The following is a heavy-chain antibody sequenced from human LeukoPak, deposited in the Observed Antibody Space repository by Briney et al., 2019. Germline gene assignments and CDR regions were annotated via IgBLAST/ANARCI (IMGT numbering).Heavy chain of an antibody. J-gene: IGHJ4*02. Sequence: PGGSLRLSCSASGFTFSTYAMHWVRQAPGKGLGFVSAISSNGGSTFYADSVKGRFTISRDNSKDTLYLQMSSLRPEDTAVYYCVKSAYSGSYFSLDYWGQGTLVTVTS. CDR1: GFTFSTYA. CDR2: ISSNGGST. CDR3: VKSAYSGSYFSLDY. V-gene: IGHV3-64D*09. D-gene: IGHD1-26*01.